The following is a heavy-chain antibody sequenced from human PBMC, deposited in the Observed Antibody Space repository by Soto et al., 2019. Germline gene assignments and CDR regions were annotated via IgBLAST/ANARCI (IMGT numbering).Heavy chain of an antibody. D-gene: IGHD6-25*01. CDR2: IYHSGST. CDR1: GGSISSSHW. J-gene: IGHJ6*02. CDR3: AREMRLLYYYYGMDV. V-gene: IGHV4-4*02. Sequence: SETLSLTCAVSGGSISSSHWWSWVRQPPGKGLEWIGEIYHSGSTNYNPSLKSRVTISVDKSKNQFSLKLSSVTAADTAVYYCAREMRLLYYYYGMDVWGQGTTDTVSS.